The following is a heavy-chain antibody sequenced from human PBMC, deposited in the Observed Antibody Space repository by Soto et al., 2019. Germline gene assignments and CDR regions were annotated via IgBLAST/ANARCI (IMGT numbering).Heavy chain of an antibody. J-gene: IGHJ6*03. D-gene: IGHD2-8*01. CDR2: IVVGSGNT. CDR1: GFTFTSSA. V-gene: IGHV1-58*02. CDR3: AAAPGPGYCTNGVCYSHDYYYYYMDV. Sequence: ASVKVSCKASGFTFTSSAMQWVRQARGQRLEWIGWIVVGSGNTNYAQKFQERVTITRDMSTSTAYMELSSLRSEDTAVYYCAAAPGPGYCTNGVCYSHDYYYYYMDVWGKGTTVTVSS.